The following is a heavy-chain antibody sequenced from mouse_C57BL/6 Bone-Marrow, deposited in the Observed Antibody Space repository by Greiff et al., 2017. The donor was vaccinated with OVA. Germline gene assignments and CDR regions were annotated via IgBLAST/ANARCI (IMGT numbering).Heavy chain of an antibody. CDR3: ARDALYGGLYFDV. J-gene: IGHJ1*03. V-gene: IGHV7-1*01. CDR2: SRNKANDYTT. CDR1: GFTFSDFY. D-gene: IGHD1-1*01. Sequence: EVMLVESGGGLVQSGRSLRLSCATSGFTFSDFYMEWVRQAPGKGLEWIAASRNKANDYTTEYSASVKGRFIVSRDTSQSILYLQMNALRAEDTAIYYCARDALYGGLYFDVWGTGTTVTVSS.